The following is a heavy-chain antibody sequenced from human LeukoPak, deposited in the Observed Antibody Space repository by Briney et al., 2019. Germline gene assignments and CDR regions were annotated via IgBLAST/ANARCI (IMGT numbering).Heavy chain of an antibody. CDR3: VRDGEGVAISVNYWFDP. D-gene: IGHD3-10*01. J-gene: IGHJ5*02. CDR1: GFTFTSYD. V-gene: IGHV1-8*01. Sequence: ASVTVSCKASGFTFTSYDINWVRQTTGQGLEWMGWMNPNNGNTGYAQKFQGRVTMTRDTSISTAYMELRSLRSEDTAMYYCVRDGEGVAISVNYWFDPWGQGTWSPSPQ. CDR2: MNPNNGNT.